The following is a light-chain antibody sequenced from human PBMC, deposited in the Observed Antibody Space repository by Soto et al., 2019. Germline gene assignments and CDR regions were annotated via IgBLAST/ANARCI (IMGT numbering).Light chain of an antibody. Sequence: DIPMTQSPSTLSASVGARITITCRASQSVTTWLAWYQQKPGKAPKLLIYDASSLESGVSFRFSGSGSGTDFTLTISSLQPDDFATYYCQQYNSNLRTFGPGTKVDIK. J-gene: IGKJ1*01. CDR2: DAS. CDR1: QSVTTW. V-gene: IGKV1-5*01. CDR3: QQYNSNLRT.